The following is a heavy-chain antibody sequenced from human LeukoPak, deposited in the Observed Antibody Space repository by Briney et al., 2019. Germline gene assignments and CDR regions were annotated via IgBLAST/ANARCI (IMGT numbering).Heavy chain of an antibody. Sequence: GGSLRLSCAASGFTFNTYTMNWVRQAPGKGLEWVSYISGSSGIIDYADSVRGRFTISRDNAKNSLYLQMNSLRAEDTAVYYCAKDWASPVVVPAAILGPIYGMDVWGQGTTVTVSS. CDR3: AKDWASPVVVPAAILGPIYGMDV. CDR2: ISGSSGII. J-gene: IGHJ6*02. CDR1: GFTFNTYT. V-gene: IGHV3-48*01. D-gene: IGHD2-2*01.